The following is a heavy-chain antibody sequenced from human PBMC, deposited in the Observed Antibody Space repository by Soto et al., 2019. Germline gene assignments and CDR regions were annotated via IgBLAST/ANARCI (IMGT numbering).Heavy chain of an antibody. V-gene: IGHV1-2*02. D-gene: IGHD2-15*01. CDR1: GYTFTGYY. CDR2: INPNSGGT. CDR3: ARDYRYCSGGSCPPGY. J-gene: IGHJ4*02. Sequence: RASVKVSCKASGYTFTGYYMHWVRQAPGQGLEWMGWINPNSGGTNYAQKFQGRVTMTRDTSISTAYMELSRLRSDDTAVYYCARDYRYCSGGSCPPGYWGQGTLVTVSS.